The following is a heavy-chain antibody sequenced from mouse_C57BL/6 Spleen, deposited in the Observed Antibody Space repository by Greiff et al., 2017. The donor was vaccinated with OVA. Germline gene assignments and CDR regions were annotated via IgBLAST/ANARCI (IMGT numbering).Heavy chain of an antibody. D-gene: IGHD1-1*02. CDR1: GFTFSSYA. V-gene: IGHV5-9-1*02. CDR3: TRDGVGIPSPSSMDY. Sequence: EVKLMESGEGLVQPGGSLKLSCAASGFTFSSYAMSWVRQTPEKRLEWVAYISSCGDYIYYADTVKGRFTISRDNARNTLYLQMSSLKSEDTAMYYCTRDGVGIPSPSSMDYWGQGTSVIVSS. J-gene: IGHJ4*01. CDR2: ISSCGDYI.